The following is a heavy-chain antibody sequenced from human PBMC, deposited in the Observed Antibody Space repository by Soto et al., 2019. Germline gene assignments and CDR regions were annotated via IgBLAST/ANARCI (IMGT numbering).Heavy chain of an antibody. V-gene: IGHV4-59*01. D-gene: IGHD6-13*01. CDR3: ARGGVAAAGTWSWFDP. J-gene: IGHJ5*02. Sequence: SETLSLTCTVSGGSISSYYWSWIRQPPGKGLEWIGYIYYSGSTNYNPSLKSRVTISVDTSKNQFSLKLSSVTAADTAVYYCARGGVAAAGTWSWFDPWGQGTLVTVS. CDR2: IYYSGST. CDR1: GGSISSYY.